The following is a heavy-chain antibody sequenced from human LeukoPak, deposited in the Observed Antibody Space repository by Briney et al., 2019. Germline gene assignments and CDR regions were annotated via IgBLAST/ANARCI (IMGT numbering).Heavy chain of an antibody. CDR2: IKQDGSEK. Sequence: GGSLRLSCAASGFTFSSYWMSWVRQAPGKGLEWVANIKQDGSEKYYVDSVKGRFTISRDNAKNSLYLQMNSLRAEDTAVYYCAREGATTVTNFDYWGQGTLVTVSS. V-gene: IGHV3-7*01. CDR1: GFTFSSYW. J-gene: IGHJ4*02. D-gene: IGHD4-17*01. CDR3: AREGATTVTNFDY.